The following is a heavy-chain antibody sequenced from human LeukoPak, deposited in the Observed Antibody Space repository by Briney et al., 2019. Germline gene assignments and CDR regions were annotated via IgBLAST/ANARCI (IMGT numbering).Heavy chain of an antibody. D-gene: IGHD1-26*01. V-gene: IGHV1-2*06. J-gene: IGHJ5*02. CDR1: GYTFTGHF. CDR2: IDPNDGGT. Sequence: ASVKVSCKASGYTFTGHFIQWVRQAPGQGPEWMGRIDPNDGGTNYAQKFQGRVTMTRDTSISTAYMKLSSLRSDDTAVYYCARGSGSGTPRWFDPWGQGTLVTV. CDR3: ARGSGSGTPRWFDP.